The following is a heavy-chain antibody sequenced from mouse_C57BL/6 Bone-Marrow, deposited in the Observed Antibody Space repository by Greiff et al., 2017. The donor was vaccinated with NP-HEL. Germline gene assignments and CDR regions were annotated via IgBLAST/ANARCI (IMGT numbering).Heavy chain of an antibody. Sequence: EVKVVESGGGLVKPGGSLKLSCAASGFTFSDYGMHWVRQAPEKGLEWVAYISSGSSTIYYVDTVKGRFTISRDNAKNTLFLQMTSLRSEDTARYYCARPRYYGSSSWFAYWGQGTLVTVSA. CDR3: ARPRYYGSSSWFAY. CDR2: ISSGSSTI. J-gene: IGHJ3*01. V-gene: IGHV5-17*01. CDR1: GFTFSDYG. D-gene: IGHD1-1*01.